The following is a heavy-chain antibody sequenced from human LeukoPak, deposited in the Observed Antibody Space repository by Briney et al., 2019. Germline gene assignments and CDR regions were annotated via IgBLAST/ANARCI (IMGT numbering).Heavy chain of an antibody. V-gene: IGHV1-18*01. CDR3: ARGHYYDSSGYVY. CDR2: ISAYNGNT. D-gene: IGHD3-22*01. Sequence: ASVKVSCKASGYTFTSYGISWVRQAPGQGLEWMGWISAYNGNTNYAQKLQGRVTMTRDTSISTAYMELSRLRSDDTAVYYCARGHYYDSSGYVYWGQGTLVTVSS. J-gene: IGHJ4*02. CDR1: GYTFTSYG.